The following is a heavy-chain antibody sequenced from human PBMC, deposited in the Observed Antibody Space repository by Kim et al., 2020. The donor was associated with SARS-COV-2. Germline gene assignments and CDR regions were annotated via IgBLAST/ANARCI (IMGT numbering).Heavy chain of an antibody. V-gene: IGHV4-31*03. CDR1: GDSITSADYY. CDR2: IHYSGGS. J-gene: IGHJ2*01. CDR3: AGERVAVTLHLRYWYF. Sequence: SETLSLTCNVSGDSITSADYYWTWIRQHPGQGLEWIGYIHYSGGSYYNPSLKSRVSMSVDTSEHYFSLKLISVTAADTAIYFCAGERVAVTLHLRYWYF. D-gene: IGHD2-21*02.